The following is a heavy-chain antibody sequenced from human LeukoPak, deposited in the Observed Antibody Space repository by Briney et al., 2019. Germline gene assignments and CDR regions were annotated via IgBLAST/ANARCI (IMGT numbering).Heavy chain of an antibody. CDR1: GGSISSYY. V-gene: IGHV4-59*01. CDR2: IYYNGNT. CDR3: ARGRSNYYGMDV. J-gene: IGHJ6*02. Sequence: PSETLSLTCTVSGGSISSYYWSWIRRPPGKGLEWIGYIYYNGNTNYSPSLKSRVTMSVDTSKNLFSLKVSSVTAADTAVYYCARGRSNYYGMDVWGQGTTVTVSS. D-gene: IGHD1-26*01.